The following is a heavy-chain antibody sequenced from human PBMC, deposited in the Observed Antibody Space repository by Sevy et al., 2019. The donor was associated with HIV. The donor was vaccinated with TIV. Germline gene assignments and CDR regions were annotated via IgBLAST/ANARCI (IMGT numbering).Heavy chain of an antibody. CDR3: AKSAPGTFSLTDY. Sequence: GGYLRLSCAASGFSFSSFGMHWVRQAPGKGLEWVAVMWYDGSNKHYPDTVKGRFSNSRDNSKNTLYLQMNSLRAEDTAVYYCAKSAPGTFSLTDYWGQGTLVTVSS. CDR1: GFSFSSFG. D-gene: IGHD6-13*01. V-gene: IGHV3-33*03. CDR2: MWYDGSNK. J-gene: IGHJ4*02.